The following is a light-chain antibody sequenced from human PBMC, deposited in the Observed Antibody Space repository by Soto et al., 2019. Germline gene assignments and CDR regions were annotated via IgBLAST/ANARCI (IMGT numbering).Light chain of an antibody. CDR2: GAS. Sequence: EIVLTQFPGALSLSPGERVTLSCRASQTVSNTYLAWYQQKSGQAPKFLIYGASNRATGIPDRFSGSGSGTYFTLNISRLEPEDVAVYYCQQYGALPPTFGGGTKVEIK. V-gene: IGKV3-20*01. CDR1: QTVSNTY. J-gene: IGKJ4*01. CDR3: QQYGALPPT.